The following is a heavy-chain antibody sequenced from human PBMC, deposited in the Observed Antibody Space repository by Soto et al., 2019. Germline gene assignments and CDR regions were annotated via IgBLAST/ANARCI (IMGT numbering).Heavy chain of an antibody. CDR1: GGTFSSYA. Sequence: SVKVSCKTSGGTFSSYAISWVRQAPGQGLEWMGGIVPIVDTSTYAQKFQGRVTITADESTSTVYMELSSLRSDDTAVYYCARARTVGGRAFDIWGQGTMVTVSS. CDR3: ARARTVGGRAFDI. CDR2: IVPIVDTS. V-gene: IGHV1-69*13. J-gene: IGHJ3*02. D-gene: IGHD1-26*01.